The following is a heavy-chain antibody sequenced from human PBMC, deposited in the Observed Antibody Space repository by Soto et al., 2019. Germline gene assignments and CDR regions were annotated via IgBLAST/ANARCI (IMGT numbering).Heavy chain of an antibody. CDR2: ISYDGSNK. D-gene: IGHD2-21*01. CDR1: GFTFSSYG. V-gene: IGHV3-30*18. Sequence: PGGSLRLSCAASGFTFSSYGMHWVRRAPGKGLEWVAVISYDGSNKYYADSVKGRFTISRDNSKNTLYLQMNSLRAEDTAVYYCAKDAGDHYYYYGMDVWGQGTTVTVSS. J-gene: IGHJ6*02. CDR3: AKDAGDHYYYYGMDV.